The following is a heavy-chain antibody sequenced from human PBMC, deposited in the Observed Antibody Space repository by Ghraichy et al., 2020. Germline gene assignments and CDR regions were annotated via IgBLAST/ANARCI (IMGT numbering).Heavy chain of an antibody. D-gene: IGHD3-16*01. V-gene: IGHV3-48*03. CDR2: ISSGGSTI. Sequence: GGSLRLSCAASGFTFSSYEMSWVRQAPGKGLEWVSYISSGGSTIYYADSVKGRFTISRDNAKDSLFLQMNSLRAEDTAVYYCARDIWGPTGAFDIWGQGTMVTVSS. CDR1: GFTFSSYE. CDR3: ARDIWGPTGAFDI. J-gene: IGHJ3*02.